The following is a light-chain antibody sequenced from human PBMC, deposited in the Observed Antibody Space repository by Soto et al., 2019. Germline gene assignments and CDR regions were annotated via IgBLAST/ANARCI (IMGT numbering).Light chain of an antibody. J-gene: IGLJ3*02. V-gene: IGLV1-40*01. CDR1: SSNIGAGYG. CDR2: GNS. CDR3: QSYDSSLSAWV. Sequence: QSVLAQPPSVSGAPGQRVTISCTGSSSNIGAGYGVHWYQQLPGTAPKLLIYGNSNRPSGVPDRFSGSKSGTSASLAITGLQAEDEADYHCQSYDSSLSAWVFGGGTKLTVL.